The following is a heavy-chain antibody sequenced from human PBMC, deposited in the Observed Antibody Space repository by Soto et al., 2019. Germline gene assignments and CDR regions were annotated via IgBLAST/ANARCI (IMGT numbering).Heavy chain of an antibody. CDR1: GFTFSSYA. J-gene: IGHJ4*02. D-gene: IGHD5-12*01. Sequence: EVQLSESGGGLVQPGGSLRLSCAASGFTFSSYAISWVRQAPGKGLEWVSGIGGSGDNTYYADSVRGRFTISRDNSRNTLYLQMNSLRAADTALYYCAKTISGYFWAGDSWGRGTLVTVSS. CDR3: AKTISGYFWAGDS. V-gene: IGHV3-23*01. CDR2: IGGSGDNT.